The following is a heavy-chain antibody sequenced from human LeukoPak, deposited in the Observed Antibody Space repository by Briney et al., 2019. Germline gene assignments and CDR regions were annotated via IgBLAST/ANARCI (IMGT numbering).Heavy chain of an antibody. CDR3: ARTVPGYFFDY. V-gene: IGHV3-74*01. Sequence: PGGSLRLSCAASGFTFSSYWMHWVRQAPGKGLVWVSRINTDGSSTSYADSVEGRFTISRDNAKNTLYLQMNSLRAEDTAVYYCARTVPGYFFDYWGQGTLVTVPS. J-gene: IGHJ4*02. CDR1: GFTFSSYW. D-gene: IGHD3-10*01. CDR2: INTDGSST.